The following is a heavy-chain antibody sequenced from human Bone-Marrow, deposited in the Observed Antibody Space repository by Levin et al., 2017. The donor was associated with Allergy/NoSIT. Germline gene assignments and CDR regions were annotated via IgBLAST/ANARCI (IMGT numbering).Heavy chain of an antibody. CDR2: IRSKAYGGTT. V-gene: IGHV3-49*04. CDR3: TRDPEYYDFWSGDYPFDY. Sequence: GGSLRLSCTASGFTFGDYAMSWVRQAPGKGLEWVGFIRSKAYGGTTEYAASVKGRFTISRDDSKSIAYLQMNSLKTEDTAVYYCTRDPEYYDFWSGDYPFDYWGQGTLVTVSS. J-gene: IGHJ4*02. D-gene: IGHD3-3*01. CDR1: GFTFGDYA.